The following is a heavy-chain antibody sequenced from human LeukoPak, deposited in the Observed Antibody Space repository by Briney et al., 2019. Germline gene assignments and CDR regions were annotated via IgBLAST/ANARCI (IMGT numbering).Heavy chain of an antibody. J-gene: IGHJ6*03. CDR2: IYYSGST. CDR3: ARGAPYSSSSRGYYYMDV. Sequence: SETLSLTCTVSGGSISSYYWSWIRQPPGKGLEWIGYIYYSGSTNYNPSLKSRVTISVDTSKNQFSLKLSSVTAADTAVYYCARGAPYSSSSRGYYYMDVWGKGTTVTVSS. CDR1: GGSISSYY. D-gene: IGHD6-6*01. V-gene: IGHV4-59*08.